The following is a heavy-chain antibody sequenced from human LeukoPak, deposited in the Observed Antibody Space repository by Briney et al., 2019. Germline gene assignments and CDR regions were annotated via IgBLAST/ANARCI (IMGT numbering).Heavy chain of an antibody. CDR1: GGSISGYY. D-gene: IGHD3-10*01. J-gene: IGHJ5*02. Sequence: SETLSLTCTVSGGSISGYYWAWIRQPPGKGLEWIGYVYHSGGTSYNPSLKSRVTIAVDTSKNQFSLKLTSVTAADTAVYYCARDNADYASGGDWFDPWGQGTLVTVSS. CDR2: VYHSGGT. CDR3: ARDNADYASGGDWFDP. V-gene: IGHV4-59*01.